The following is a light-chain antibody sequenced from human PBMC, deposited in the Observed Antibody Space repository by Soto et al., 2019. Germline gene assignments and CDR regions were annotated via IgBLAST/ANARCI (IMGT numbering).Light chain of an antibody. J-gene: IGLJ3*02. CDR1: SSDIGTYNL. Sequence: QSALTQPASVSGSPGQSITISCTGTSSDIGTYNLVSWYQQHPGKAPKLIIYEVTKRPSGVSNRFSGSKSGNTVSLTISGLQAEDEADYYCCSYAGSNTWMFGGGTKVTVL. V-gene: IGLV2-23*02. CDR3: CSYAGSNTWM. CDR2: EVT.